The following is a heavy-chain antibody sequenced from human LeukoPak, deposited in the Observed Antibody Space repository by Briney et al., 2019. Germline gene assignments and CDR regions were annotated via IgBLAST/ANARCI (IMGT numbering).Heavy chain of an antibody. CDR3: ASSRYDSSGYYGIIGY. Sequence: GGSLRLSCAASGFTFSSYSMNWVRQAPGKGLEWVSSISRSSSYKYYADSVKGRFTISRDNAKNSLYLQMNSLRAEDTAVYYCASSRYDSSGYYGIIGYWGQGTLVTVSS. CDR2: ISRSSSYK. V-gene: IGHV3-21*01. D-gene: IGHD3-22*01. CDR1: GFTFSSYS. J-gene: IGHJ4*02.